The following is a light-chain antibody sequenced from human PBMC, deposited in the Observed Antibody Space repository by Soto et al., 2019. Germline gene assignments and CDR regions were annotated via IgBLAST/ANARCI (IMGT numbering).Light chain of an antibody. Sequence: AIQWTQSPSSLSASVGDRVTITCRASQGISSALAWYQQKPGKAPKLLIYDASSLESGVPSRFSGSGSGTDFTLTISSLQPEDFATYYCHRFNSYPPITFCQGTGLEIK. CDR3: HRFNSYPPIT. CDR2: DAS. V-gene: IGKV1-13*02. J-gene: IGKJ5*01. CDR1: QGISSA.